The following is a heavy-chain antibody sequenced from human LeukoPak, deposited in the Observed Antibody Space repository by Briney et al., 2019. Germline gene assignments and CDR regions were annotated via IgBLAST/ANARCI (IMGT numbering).Heavy chain of an antibody. D-gene: IGHD3-3*01. CDR1: GFTVSSNY. CDR3: ARGLWSGYRFDY. J-gene: IGHJ4*02. Sequence: VQPGGSLRLSCAASGFTVSSNYMSWVRQAPGKGLEWVSVINSGGSTYYADSVKGRFTISRDNSKNPLYLQMNSLRAEDTAVYYCARGLWSGYRFDYWGQGTLVTVSS. V-gene: IGHV3-66*01. CDR2: INSGGST.